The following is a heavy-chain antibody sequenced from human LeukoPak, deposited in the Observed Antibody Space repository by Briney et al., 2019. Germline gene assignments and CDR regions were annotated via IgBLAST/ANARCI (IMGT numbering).Heavy chain of an antibody. Sequence: PGGSLRLSCAASGFTFSSYAMSWVRQAPGQGLEWVSAISGSDGRTYYADSVKGRFTISRDNSKNTLYLQMNSLRAEDTAVYYCAKDQTGGIAAAGVYYFDYWGQGTLVTVSS. CDR2: ISGSDGRT. CDR1: GFTFSSYA. V-gene: IGHV3-23*01. J-gene: IGHJ4*02. CDR3: AKDQTGGIAAAGVYYFDY. D-gene: IGHD6-13*01.